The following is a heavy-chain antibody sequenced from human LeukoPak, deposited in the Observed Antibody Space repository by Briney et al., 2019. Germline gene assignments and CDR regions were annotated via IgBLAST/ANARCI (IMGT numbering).Heavy chain of an antibody. CDR1: GFTFSTYA. D-gene: IGHD6-13*01. Sequence: GGSLRLSCAASGFTFSTYAMSWVRQAPGKGLGWVSAISGSGSTTYYADSVKGRFTISRDISKNTLYLQMNSLRDEDTAVYYCAKPLSAASGTDFDYWGQGTLVTVSS. J-gene: IGHJ4*02. CDR2: ISGSGSTT. CDR3: AKPLSAASGTDFDY. V-gene: IGHV3-23*01.